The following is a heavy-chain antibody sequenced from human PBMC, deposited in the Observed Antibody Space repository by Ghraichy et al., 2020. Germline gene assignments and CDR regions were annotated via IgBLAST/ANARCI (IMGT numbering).Heavy chain of an antibody. J-gene: IGHJ6*03. CDR1: GYTFTSYD. CDR2: MNPNSGNT. Sequence: ASVKVSCKASGYTFTSYDINWVRQATGQGLEWMGWMNPNSGNTGYAQKFQGRVTMTRNTSISTAYMELSSLRSEDTAVYYCARGEYCSSTSCYIRFYYYYYYMDVWGKGTTVTVSS. CDR3: ARGEYCSSTSCYIRFYYYYYYMDV. V-gene: IGHV1-8*01. D-gene: IGHD2-2*02.